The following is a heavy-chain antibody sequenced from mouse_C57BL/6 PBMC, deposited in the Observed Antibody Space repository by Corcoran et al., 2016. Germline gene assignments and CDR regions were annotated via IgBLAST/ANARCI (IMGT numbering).Heavy chain of an antibody. D-gene: IGHD2-5*01. CDR3: ARYSNYYFDY. J-gene: IGHJ2*01. CDR2: INTYSGVP. Sequence: QIQLVQSGPELKKPGETVKSSCKAAGDTFTTYGMSWVKQAPGKGLKWMGWINTYSGVPTYADDFKGRFAFSLETSASTAYLQINNLKNEDTATYFCARYSNYYFDYWGQGTTLTVSS. V-gene: IGHV9-3*01. CDR1: GDTFTTYG.